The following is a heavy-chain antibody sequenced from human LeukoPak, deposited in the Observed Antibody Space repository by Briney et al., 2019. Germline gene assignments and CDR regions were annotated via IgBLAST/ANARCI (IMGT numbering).Heavy chain of an antibody. Sequence: GGSLRLSCAASGFTFSSYAMSWVRQAPGKGLEWVSAISGSGGSTYYADSVKGRFTISRDNSKNTLYLQMNSLRAEDTAVYYCAKDPSRASVGATSLDYWGQGTLVTVSS. J-gene: IGHJ4*02. CDR1: GFTFSSYA. CDR3: AKDPSRASVGATSLDY. V-gene: IGHV3-23*01. D-gene: IGHD1-26*01. CDR2: ISGSGGST.